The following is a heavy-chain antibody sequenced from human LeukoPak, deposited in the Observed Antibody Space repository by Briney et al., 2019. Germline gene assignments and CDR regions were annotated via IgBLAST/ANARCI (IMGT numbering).Heavy chain of an antibody. CDR3: ARGVGYRKYYYYYYMDV. D-gene: IGHD5-12*01. V-gene: IGHV1-18*01. J-gene: IGHJ6*03. Sequence: ASVKVSCKASGYTFTSYGISWVRQAPGQGLEWMGWISAYNGNTNYAQKLQGRVTMTTDTSTSTAYMELRSLRSDDTAVYYCARGVGYRKYYYYYYMDVWGKGTTVTVSS. CDR1: GYTFTSYG. CDR2: ISAYNGNT.